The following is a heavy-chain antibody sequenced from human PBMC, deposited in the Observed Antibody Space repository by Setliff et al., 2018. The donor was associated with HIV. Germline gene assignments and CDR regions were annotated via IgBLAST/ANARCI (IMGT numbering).Heavy chain of an antibody. Sequence: GASVKVSCKASGYTFTSFDINWVRQATGQGLEWMGWMNPNSGNSGFAQKFQGRVTMTRSSSISTAYMELSSLRFDDTAVYYCTRIRAMVRGVTSYDAFDIWGQGTKVTVSS. CDR1: GYTFTSFD. J-gene: IGHJ3*02. CDR2: MNPNSGNS. CDR3: TRIRAMVRGVTSYDAFDI. D-gene: IGHD3-10*01. V-gene: IGHV1-8*01.